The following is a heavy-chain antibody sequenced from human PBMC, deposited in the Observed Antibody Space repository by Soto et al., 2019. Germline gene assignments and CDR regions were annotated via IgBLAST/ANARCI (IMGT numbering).Heavy chain of an antibody. V-gene: IGHV1-3*01. Sequence: ASVKVSCKASGYTFTSYAMHWVRQAPGQRLEWMGWINARNGNTKYSQKFQGRVPITRDTSASTAYMELSSLRSEDTAVYYCARGFVVPAAAFDYWGQGTLVTVSS. CDR1: GYTFTSYA. CDR3: ARGFVVPAAAFDY. J-gene: IGHJ4*02. D-gene: IGHD2-2*01. CDR2: INARNGNT.